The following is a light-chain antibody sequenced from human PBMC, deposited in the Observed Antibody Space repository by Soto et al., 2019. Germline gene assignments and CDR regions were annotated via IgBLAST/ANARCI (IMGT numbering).Light chain of an antibody. CDR2: AAS. CDR1: QSVSSSY. Sequence: EIVLTQSPGTLSLSLGERATLSCRASQSVSSSYLAWYQQKPGQAPRLLIYAASSRATGIPDRFSGSGSGTDFTLTISSLQPDDFATYYCQQYNSYPYTFGQGTRLEIK. J-gene: IGKJ5*01. V-gene: IGKV3-20*01. CDR3: QQYNSYPYT.